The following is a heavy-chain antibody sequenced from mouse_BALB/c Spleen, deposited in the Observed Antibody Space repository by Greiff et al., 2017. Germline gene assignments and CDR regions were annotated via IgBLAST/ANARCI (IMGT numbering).Heavy chain of an antibody. D-gene: IGHD4-1*01. CDR1: GFAFSSYD. J-gene: IGHJ3*01. V-gene: IGHV5-12-1*01. CDR3: AQAKSFLNWAWFAY. Sequence: EVNVVESGGGLVKPGGSLKLSCAASGFAFSSYDMSWVRQTPEKRLEWVAYISSGGGSTYYPDIVKGRFTISRDNAKNTLYLQMSSLKSEDTAMYYCAQAKSFLNWAWFAYWGQGTLVTFSA. CDR2: ISSGGGST.